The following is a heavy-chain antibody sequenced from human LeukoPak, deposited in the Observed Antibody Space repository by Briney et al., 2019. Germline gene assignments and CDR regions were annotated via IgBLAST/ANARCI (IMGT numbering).Heavy chain of an antibody. CDR1: GVSISSSSYY. CDR3: AGPSGYCSGGSCYRS. J-gene: IGHJ4*02. V-gene: IGHV4-39*01. D-gene: IGHD2-15*01. Sequence: PSETLSLTCTVSGVSISSSSYYWAWIRQPPGKGLEWIGSIYYSGSTYYNPSLKSRATISIDRSKNQFSLKLSSVTAADMAVYYYAGPSGYCSGGSCYRSWGQGTLVTVSS. CDR2: IYYSGST.